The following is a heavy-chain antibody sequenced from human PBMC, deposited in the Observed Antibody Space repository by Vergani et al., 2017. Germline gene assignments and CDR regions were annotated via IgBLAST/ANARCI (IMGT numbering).Heavy chain of an antibody. CDR3: VKEKIDLGSYFFDS. CDR2: ISGPGRST. J-gene: IGHJ4*01. D-gene: IGHD2/OR15-2a*01. CDR1: GFTFSNSA. V-gene: IGHV3-23*01. Sequence: EVHLLESGGGLVQSGGSLRLSCAASGFTFSNSAVSWVRQAPGGGLAWVSSISGPGRSTYYADPVKGRFSISRDNSKNTVFLQMHSLRAEETAIYYCVKEKIDLGSYFFDSWGHGILVTVSS.